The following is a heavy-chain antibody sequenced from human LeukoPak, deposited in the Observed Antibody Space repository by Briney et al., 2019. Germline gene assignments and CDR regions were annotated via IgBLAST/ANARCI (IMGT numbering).Heavy chain of an antibody. CDR1: GYTFTNYW. CDR3: ARQLAYCGGDCYWRTFDI. CDR2: IYSGDSDT. J-gene: IGHJ3*02. V-gene: IGHV5-51*01. D-gene: IGHD2-21*02. Sequence: NHGESLKISCKGSGYTFTNYWFGWVRQMPGKGLEWMGIIYSGDSDTRYSPSFQGQVTISADKSISTAYLQWSSLKASDTAMYYCARQLAYCGGDCYWRTFDIWGQGTMVTVSS.